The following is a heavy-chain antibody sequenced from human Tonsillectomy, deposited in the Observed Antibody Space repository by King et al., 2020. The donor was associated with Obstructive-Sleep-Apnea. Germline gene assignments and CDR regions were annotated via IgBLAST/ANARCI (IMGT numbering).Heavy chain of an antibody. V-gene: IGHV4-28*01. CDR1: GYSISSSNW. D-gene: IGHD3-16*01. CDR3: ARRGTPGAFDI. CDR2: IHYSGTT. J-gene: IGHJ3*02. Sequence: VQLQESGPGLEKPSDTLSLTCAISGYSISSSNWWGWIRQPPGKGLEWIGYIHYSGTTYYNSSLKSRVTMSVDTSKNQFSLRLSSVTSVDTAVYYCARRGTPGAFDIWGPGAMVTVSS.